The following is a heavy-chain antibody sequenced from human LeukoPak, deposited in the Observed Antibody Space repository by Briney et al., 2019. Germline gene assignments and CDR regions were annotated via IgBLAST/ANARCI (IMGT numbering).Heavy chain of an antibody. CDR3: ARRGYYGSGSLPLSDAFDI. V-gene: IGHV4-34*01. Sequence: KSSETLSLTCTVSGGSITNYYWAWIRQPPGKGLEWIGEINHSGSTNYNPSLKSRVTISVDTSKNQFSLKLSSVTAADTAVYYCARRGYYGSGSLPLSDAFDIWGQGTMVTVSS. CDR1: GGSITNYY. D-gene: IGHD3-10*01. J-gene: IGHJ3*02. CDR2: INHSGST.